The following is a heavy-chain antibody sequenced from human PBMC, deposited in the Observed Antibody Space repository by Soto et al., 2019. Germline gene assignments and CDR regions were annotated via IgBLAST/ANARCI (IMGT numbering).Heavy chain of an antibody. CDR3: ARYLGPCSGGTPRGSLCGMDV. V-gene: IGHV4-30-4*01. CDR2: IYYSGST. Sequence: QVQLQESGPGLVKPSQTLSLTCTVSGGSISSGDYYWSWIRQPPGKGLEWIGYIYYSGSTYYNPSLKSRVTITVHTSKNQFSLRLSSVTAADTAVYYCARYLGPCSGGTPRGSLCGMDVWGQGTTVTVSS. D-gene: IGHD2-15*01. J-gene: IGHJ6*02. CDR1: GGSISSGDYY.